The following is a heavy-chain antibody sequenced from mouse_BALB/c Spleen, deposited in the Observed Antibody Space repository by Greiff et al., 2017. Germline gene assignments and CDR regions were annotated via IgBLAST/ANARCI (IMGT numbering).Heavy chain of an antibody. J-gene: IGHJ4*01. CDR1: GFTFSDYG. CDR3: ARDDGNYNYAMDY. V-gene: IGHV5-15*02. CDR2: ISNLAYSI. D-gene: IGHD2-1*01. Sequence: EVMLVESGGGLVQPGGSRKLSCAASGFTFSDYGMAWVRQAPGKGPEWVAFISNLAYSIYYADTVTGRFTISRENAKNTLYLQMSSLKSEDTAMYYCARDDGNYNYAMDYWGQGTSVTVSS.